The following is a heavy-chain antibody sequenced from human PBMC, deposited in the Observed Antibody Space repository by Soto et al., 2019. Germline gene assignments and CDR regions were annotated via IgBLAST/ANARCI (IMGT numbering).Heavy chain of an antibody. CDR2: IYPGDSDT. Sequence: GESLKISCKGSGYSFTSYWIGWVRQMPGKGLEWMGIIYPGDSDTRYSPSFQGQVTISADKSISTAYLQWSSLKASDTAMYYCARHSPGPAYYYGMDVWGQGXTVTVYS. J-gene: IGHJ6*02. CDR1: GYSFTSYW. CDR3: ARHSPGPAYYYGMDV. V-gene: IGHV5-51*01.